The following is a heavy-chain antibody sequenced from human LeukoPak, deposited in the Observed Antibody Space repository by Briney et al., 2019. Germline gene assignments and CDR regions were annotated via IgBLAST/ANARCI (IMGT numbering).Heavy chain of an antibody. CDR3: ARSFCTSVSCPKGHYYYVMDV. D-gene: IGHD2-8*02. Sequence: GGSLRLSCAASADSSRGNARSWVRQAPEKGLEWVSYISTGGDNTFYADSLKGRFTVSRDNAKNSLFLQMDSLRAEDTAVYYCARSFCTSVSCPKGHYYYVMDVWGQGTTVTVSS. J-gene: IGHJ6*02. V-gene: IGHV3-21*01. CDR2: ISTGGDNT. CDR1: ADSSRGNA.